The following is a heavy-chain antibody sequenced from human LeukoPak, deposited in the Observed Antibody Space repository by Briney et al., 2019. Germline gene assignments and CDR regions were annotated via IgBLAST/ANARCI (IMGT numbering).Heavy chain of an antibody. V-gene: IGHV3-9*01. D-gene: IGHD3-3*01. Sequence: GGSPRLSCVASGFIFNDYAMHWVRQAPGKGLEWVSGITWNSRDIGYADSVKGRFTISRDNAKNSLYLQMNSLRAEDTAVYYCARDSYDFWSGSNDFDYWGQGTLVTVSS. J-gene: IGHJ4*02. CDR2: ITWNSRDI. CDR1: GFIFNDYA. CDR3: ARDSYDFWSGSNDFDY.